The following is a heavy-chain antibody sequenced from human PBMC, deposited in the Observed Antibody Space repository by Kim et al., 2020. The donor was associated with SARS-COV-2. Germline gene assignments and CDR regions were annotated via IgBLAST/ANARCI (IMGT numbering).Heavy chain of an antibody. D-gene: IGHD2-21*01. CDR1: GVIFSNLW. J-gene: IGHJ4*02. CDR3: TTDIPGRGGFLDY. Sequence: GGSLRLSCTASGVIFSNLWMTWVRQAPGKGLEWVGRMKSEVDGGTTHYAAPVVGRFVISRDDSKKTLYLQMSSRKTEDTAVYYCTTDIPGRGGFLDYWGPGTVVTVSS. CDR2: MKSEVDGGTT. V-gene: IGHV3-15*01.